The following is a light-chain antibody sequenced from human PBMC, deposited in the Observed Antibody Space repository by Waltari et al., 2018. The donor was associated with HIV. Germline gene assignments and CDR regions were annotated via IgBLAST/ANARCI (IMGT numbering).Light chain of an antibody. CDR1: SSYIGGQS. V-gene: IGLV1-47*01. Sequence: QSVLTQPPSVSVTIGQRVTMSCSGSSSYIGGQSVYWYQQFPRKAPKLLIFKDDQRPAGVPARFSGLKSGTSASLSVSGLRSEDEADYYCATWDDSLSVVIFGGGTNLTVL. CDR3: ATWDDSLSVVI. CDR2: KDD. J-gene: IGLJ2*01.